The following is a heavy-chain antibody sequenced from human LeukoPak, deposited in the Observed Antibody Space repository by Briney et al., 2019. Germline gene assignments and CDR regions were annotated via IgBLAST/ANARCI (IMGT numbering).Heavy chain of an antibody. J-gene: IGHJ4*02. Sequence: PGGSLRLSCAASRLSFRSYDMHWVRQAPGKGLEWLAVSSYDESNTYYTASVKGRFTISRDNSKNTLYLQLNSLRPEDTAVYYCAKDGQLGGSSWFTLYFDHWGQGTLVTVSS. CDR2: SSYDESNT. V-gene: IGHV3-30*18. CDR3: AKDGQLGGSSWFTLYFDH. CDR1: RLSFRSYD. D-gene: IGHD6-13*01.